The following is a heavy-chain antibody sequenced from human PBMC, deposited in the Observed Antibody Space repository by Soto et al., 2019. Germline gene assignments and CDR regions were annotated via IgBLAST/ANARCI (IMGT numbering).Heavy chain of an antibody. CDR2: IYYSGTT. V-gene: IGHV4-59*01. J-gene: IGHJ6*02. CDR3: ARENLRSSMDV. D-gene: IGHD5-12*01. Sequence: PSETLSLTCTVSGGSINNYYWSWIRQPPGKGLEWIGYIYYSGTTDYNPSLKSRVTISVDTSKNQFSLNLSSLTAADTAVYYCARENLRSSMDVWGQGTTVTVSS. CDR1: GGSINNYY.